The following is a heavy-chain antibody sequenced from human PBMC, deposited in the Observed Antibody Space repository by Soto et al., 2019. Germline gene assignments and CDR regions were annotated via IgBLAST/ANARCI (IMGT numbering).Heavy chain of an antibody. D-gene: IGHD6-19*01. CDR2: IMPIFGAP. V-gene: IGHV1-69*12. CDR3: ASWLKEAGIGNYYYGMDV. CDR1: GGTFSDYA. Sequence: QVQLVQSGAEVKKPGSSVKVSCTASGGTFSDYAFSWVRQAPGQGLEWLGGIMPIFGAPDYAQKFQGRVTITADESTRTAYMEMRSLRSEDTAVEYWASWLKEAGIGNYYYGMDVWGQGTTVTVSS. J-gene: IGHJ6*02.